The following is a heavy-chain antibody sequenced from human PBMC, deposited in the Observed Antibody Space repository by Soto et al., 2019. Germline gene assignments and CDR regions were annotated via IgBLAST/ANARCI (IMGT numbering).Heavy chain of an antibody. CDR3: ARLVPGTWFVDY. CDR2: TSDGST. CDR1: GFTFSNYG. J-gene: IGHJ4*02. D-gene: IGHD6-19*01. Sequence: EVQLLGSGGGSVQPGGSLRLSCAASGFTFSNYGMTWVRQAPGKGLEWLSATSDGSTFYRESVKGRFTMSRDDSINMLFLRMSSLRAEDTATYCWARLVPGTWFVDYWGQGILVSVSS. V-gene: IGHV3-23*01.